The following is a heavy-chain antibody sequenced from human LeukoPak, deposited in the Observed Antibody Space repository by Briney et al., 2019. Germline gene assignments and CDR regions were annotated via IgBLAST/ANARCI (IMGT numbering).Heavy chain of an antibody. V-gene: IGHV1-69*04. CDR2: IIPILGIA. D-gene: IGHD1-26*01. CDR1: GGTFSSYA. CDR3: ARGIQGLSGSYVNYY. J-gene: IGHJ4*02. Sequence: ASVKVSCKASGGTFSSYAISWVRQAPGQGLEWMGRIIPILGIANYAQKFQGRVTITADKSTSTAYMELSSLRSEDTAVYYCARGIQGLSGSYVNYYWGQGTLVTVSS.